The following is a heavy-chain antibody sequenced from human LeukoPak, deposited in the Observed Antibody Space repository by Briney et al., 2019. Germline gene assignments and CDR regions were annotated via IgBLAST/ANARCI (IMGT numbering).Heavy chain of an antibody. D-gene: IGHD3-22*01. CDR2: ISGSGGST. CDR3: AKDAFDSSHYVLS. CDR1: GFTFSSYA. V-gene: IGHV3-23*01. Sequence: GGSLRLSCAASGFTFSSYAMSWVRQAPGKGLEWVSAISGSGGSTYYADSVKGRFTISRDNSKNTLYLQMNNLRAEDTAAYFCAKDAFDSSHYVLSWGQGTLVTVSS. J-gene: IGHJ4*02.